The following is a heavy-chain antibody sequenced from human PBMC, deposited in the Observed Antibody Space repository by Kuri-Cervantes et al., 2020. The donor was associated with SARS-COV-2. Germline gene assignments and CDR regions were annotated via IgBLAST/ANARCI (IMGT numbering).Heavy chain of an antibody. CDR2: IWYDGSNK. J-gene: IGHJ3*02. Sequence: LSLTCAASGFTFSSYGMHWVRQAPGKGLEWVAVIWYDGSNKYYADSVKGRFTTSRDNSKNTLYLQMNSLRAEDTAVYYCARDFRFGELTPIDAFDIWGQGTMVTVSS. CDR1: GFTFSSYG. V-gene: IGHV3-33*01. D-gene: IGHD3-10*01. CDR3: ARDFRFGELTPIDAFDI.